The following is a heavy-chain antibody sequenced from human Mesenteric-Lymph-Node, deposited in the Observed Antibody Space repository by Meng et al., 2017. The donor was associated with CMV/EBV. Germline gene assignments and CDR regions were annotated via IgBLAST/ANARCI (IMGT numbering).Heavy chain of an antibody. J-gene: IGHJ5*02. D-gene: IGHD2-2*01. CDR2: ISYDGSNK. CDR3: ARDSYCSSTSCYPYNWFDP. Sequence: GGSLRLSCAVSGFTVRSNYMTWVRQAPGKGLEWVAVISYDGSNKYYADSVKGRFTISRDNSKNTLYLQMNSLRAEDTAVYYCARDSYCSSTSCYPYNWFDPWGQGTLVTVSS. V-gene: IGHV3-30*03. CDR1: GFTVRSNY.